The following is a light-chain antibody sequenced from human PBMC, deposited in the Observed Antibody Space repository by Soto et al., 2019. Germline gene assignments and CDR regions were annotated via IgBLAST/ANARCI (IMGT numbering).Light chain of an antibody. J-gene: IGKJ2*01. CDR1: QSVSSSY. CDR2: GAS. Sequence: EIVLTQSPGTLSLSPGERATLSCRASQSVSSSYLAWYQQKPGQAPRLLISGASSRATGIPDRFSGSGSGTDFTLTISRLEPADFAVYYCQQYGSSPPMYTFGQGTKLEIK. CDR3: QQYGSSPPMYT. V-gene: IGKV3-20*01.